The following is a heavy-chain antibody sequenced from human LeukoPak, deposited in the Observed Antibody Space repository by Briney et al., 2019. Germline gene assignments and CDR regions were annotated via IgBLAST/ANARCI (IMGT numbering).Heavy chain of an antibody. J-gene: IGHJ4*02. CDR1: GGSFSGYY. Sequence: SETLSLTCAVYGGSFSGYYWSWIRQPPGKGLEWIGEINHSGSTNYNPSLKSRVTISVDTSKSQFSLKLSSVTAADTAVYYCARKAGDSDYGDYDETVFDYWGQGTLVTVSS. D-gene: IGHD4-17*01. CDR3: ARKAGDSDYGDYDETVFDY. V-gene: IGHV4-34*01. CDR2: INHSGST.